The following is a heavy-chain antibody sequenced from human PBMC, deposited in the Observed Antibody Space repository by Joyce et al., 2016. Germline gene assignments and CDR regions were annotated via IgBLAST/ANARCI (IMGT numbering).Heavy chain of an antibody. V-gene: IGHV3-74*03. J-gene: IGHJ4*02. Sequence: EVQLVESGGGLVQPGGSLRLSCAASGFTFSSYWMYWVRKAPGKGLVWVARINRDGGSTTYADSSKGRFTISRDNAKNTLYLQINSLRAEDTTVYYCARLRRWSGPSDCWGQGTLVTVSS. D-gene: IGHD4-23*01. CDR2: INRDGGST. CDR1: GFTFSSYW. CDR3: ARLRRWSGPSDC.